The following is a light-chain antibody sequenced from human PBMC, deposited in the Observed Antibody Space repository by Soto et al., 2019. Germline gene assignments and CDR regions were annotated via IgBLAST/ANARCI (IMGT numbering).Light chain of an antibody. J-gene: IGLJ1*01. CDR2: DVS. Sequence: QSALTQPRSVSGSPGQSVTISCTGTSSDVGGYNYVSWYQQHPGKAPKLMIYDVSKRPSGVPDRFSGSTSGNTASLTISGLQAEEEADYYSCSYAGSYSLYDFGTGTKVTVL. CDR1: SSDVGGYNY. CDR3: CSYAGSYSLYD. V-gene: IGLV2-11*01.